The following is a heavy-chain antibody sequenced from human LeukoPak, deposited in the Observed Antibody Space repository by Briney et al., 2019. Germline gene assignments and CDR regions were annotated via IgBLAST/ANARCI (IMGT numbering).Heavy chain of an antibody. D-gene: IGHD2-2*01. CDR1: GFTFSSYW. Sequence: GGSLRLSCAASGFTFSSYWMHWVRQAPGKGLVWVSRINSDGSSTSYADSVKGRFTISRDNAKNTLYLQMNSLRAEDTAVYYCAINGWYCSSTSCYHGDYGMDVWDQGTTVTVSS. CDR2: INSDGSST. CDR3: AINGWYCSSTSCYHGDYGMDV. J-gene: IGHJ6*02. V-gene: IGHV3-74*01.